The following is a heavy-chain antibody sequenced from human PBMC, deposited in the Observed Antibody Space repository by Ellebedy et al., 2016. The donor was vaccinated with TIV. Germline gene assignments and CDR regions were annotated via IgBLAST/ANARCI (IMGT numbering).Heavy chain of an antibody. D-gene: IGHD6-6*01. CDR2: INHSGST. V-gene: IGHV4-34*01. CDR3: ARGRVSRAARDFDY. J-gene: IGHJ4*02. CDR1: GGSFSGYY. Sequence: MPGGSLRLSCAVYGGSFSGYYWSWIRQPPGKGLEWIGEINHSGSTNYNPSLKSRVTISVDTSKNQFSLKLSSVTAADTAVYYCARGRVSRAARDFDYWGQGTLVTVSS.